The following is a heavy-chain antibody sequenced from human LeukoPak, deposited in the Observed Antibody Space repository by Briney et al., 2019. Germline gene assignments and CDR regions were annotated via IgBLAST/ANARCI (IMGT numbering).Heavy chain of an antibody. V-gene: IGHV3-23*01. D-gene: IGHD2-2*01. CDR3: AKMQYQLLGWFDP. J-gene: IGHJ5*02. Sequence: GGSLRLSCAASGFTFDDYAMHWVRQAPGKGLEWVSAISGSGGSTYYADSVKGRFTISRDNSKNTLYLQMDSLRAEDTAVYYCAKMQYQLLGWFDPWGQGTLVTVSS. CDR2: ISGSGGST. CDR1: GFTFDDYA.